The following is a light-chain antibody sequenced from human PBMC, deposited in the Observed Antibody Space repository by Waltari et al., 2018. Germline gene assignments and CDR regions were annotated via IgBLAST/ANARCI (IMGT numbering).Light chain of an antibody. Sequence: SYELTQPPSVSVSPGQTASITCSGDKLGDKYASWYQQKPGQSPVLVIYQDTKRPSGIPERFSGSNSGSTATLTISGTQGMDEADYYCLAWDSSTAWVFGGGTKLTVL. CDR2: QDT. V-gene: IGLV3-1*01. J-gene: IGLJ3*02. CDR3: LAWDSSTAWV. CDR1: KLGDKY.